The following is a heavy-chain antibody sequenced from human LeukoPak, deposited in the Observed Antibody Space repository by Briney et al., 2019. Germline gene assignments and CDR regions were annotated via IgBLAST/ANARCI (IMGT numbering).Heavy chain of an antibody. CDR2: IRQDGGAT. Sequence: GGSLRLSCAASGFTFTDYWMTWVRQAPGQGLEWVANIRQDGGATYYGGSVKGRFTISRDNAKSSLFLQMDSLRAEDTAVYYCATSKDTAGGPYWGRGTLVTVSS. J-gene: IGHJ4*02. D-gene: IGHD5-18*01. CDR1: GFTFTDYW. CDR3: ATSKDTAGGPY. V-gene: IGHV3-7*01.